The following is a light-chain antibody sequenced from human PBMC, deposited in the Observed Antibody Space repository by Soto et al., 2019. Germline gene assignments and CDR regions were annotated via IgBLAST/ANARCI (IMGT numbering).Light chain of an antibody. CDR3: RSYTSSSTHV. J-gene: IGLJ1*01. CDR1: SSDVGGYDY. V-gene: IGLV2-14*03. CDR2: DVN. Sequence: QSVLTQPASVSGSPGQSIAISCTGTSSDVGGYDYVSWYQQLPGKAPKLMIYDVNNRPSGASNRFSGSKSGNTASLTIPGLQAEVEADYYCRSYTSSSTHVFGTGTKVTVL.